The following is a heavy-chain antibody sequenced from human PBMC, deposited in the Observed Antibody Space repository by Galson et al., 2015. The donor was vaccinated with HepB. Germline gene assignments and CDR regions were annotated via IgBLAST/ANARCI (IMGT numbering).Heavy chain of an antibody. J-gene: IGHJ6*02. CDR1: GYTFTSYG. V-gene: IGHV1-18*01. Sequence: SVNVSCKASGYTFTSYGISWVRQAPGQGLEWMGWISAYNGNTNYAQKLQGRVTMTTDTSTSTAYMELRSLRSDDTAVYYCARDRLDTAMVKYYYGMDVWGQGTTVTVSS. CDR3: ARDRLDTAMVKYYYGMDV. D-gene: IGHD5-18*01. CDR2: ISAYNGNT.